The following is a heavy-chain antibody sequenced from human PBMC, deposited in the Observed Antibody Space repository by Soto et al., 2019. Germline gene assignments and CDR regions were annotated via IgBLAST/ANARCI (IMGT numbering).Heavy chain of an antibody. CDR2: MNPNSGNT. D-gene: IGHD3-3*01. Sequence: ASVKVSCKASGYTFTNYAMHWVRQATGQGLEWMGWMNPNSGNTGYAQKFQGRVTMTRNTSISTAYMELSSLISEDTAVYYCARGITIFGVVPGWGQGTLVTVSS. J-gene: IGHJ4*02. CDR3: ARGITIFGVVPG. V-gene: IGHV1-8*02. CDR1: GYTFTNYA.